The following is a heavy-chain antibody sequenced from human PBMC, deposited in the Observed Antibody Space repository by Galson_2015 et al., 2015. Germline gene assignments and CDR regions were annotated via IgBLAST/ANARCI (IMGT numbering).Heavy chain of an antibody. Sequence: SLRLSCAASGFTFSSYAMSWVRQAPGKGLEWVSAISGSGGSTYYADSVKGRFTISRDNSKNTLYLQMNSLRAEDTAVYYCAKDRRAGITMIGDLDYWGQGTLVTVSS. D-gene: IGHD3-22*01. J-gene: IGHJ4*02. V-gene: IGHV3-23*01. CDR1: GFTFSSYA. CDR2: ISGSGGST. CDR3: AKDRRAGITMIGDLDY.